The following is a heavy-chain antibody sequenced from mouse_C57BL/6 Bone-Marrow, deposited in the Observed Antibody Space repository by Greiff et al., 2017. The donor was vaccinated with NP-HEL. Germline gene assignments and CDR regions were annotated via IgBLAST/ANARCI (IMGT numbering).Heavy chain of an antibody. V-gene: IGHV1-59*01. J-gene: IGHJ2*01. CDR1: GYTFTSYW. CDR3: ARWYYGRGFDY. Sequence: QVQLQQPGAELVRPGTSVKLSCKASGYTFTSYWMHWVKQRPGQGLEWIGVIDPSDSYTNYNQKFKGKATLTVDTSSSTAYMQLSSPTSEDSAVYYCARWYYGRGFDYWGQGTTLTVSS. D-gene: IGHD1-1*01. CDR2: IDPSDSYT.